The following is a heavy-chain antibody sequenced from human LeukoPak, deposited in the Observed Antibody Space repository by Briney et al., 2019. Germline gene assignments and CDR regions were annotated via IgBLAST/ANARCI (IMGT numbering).Heavy chain of an antibody. J-gene: IGHJ4*02. Sequence: SETLSLTCTVSGGSISSSSYYGGWIRQPPGKGLEWIGTIYYSGSPYYHPSHTSRVTISVDTSKNQFSLKLRSVTAADTAVYYCARQTGYSSSWYRWGQGTLVTVSS. D-gene: IGHD6-13*01. V-gene: IGHV4-39*01. CDR3: ARQTGYSSSWYR. CDR2: IYYSGSP. CDR1: GGSISSSSYY.